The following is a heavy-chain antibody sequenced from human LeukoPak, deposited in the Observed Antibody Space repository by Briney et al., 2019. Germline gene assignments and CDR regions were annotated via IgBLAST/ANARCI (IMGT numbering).Heavy chain of an antibody. V-gene: IGHV4-30-2*01. CDR3: ARSTITFGGAAFGI. CDR2: IYHSGST. J-gene: IGHJ3*02. CDR1: GGSINSGGHS. Sequence: SRTLSLTCAVSGGSINSGGHSWSWVRQPPGKGLEWIGYIYHSGSTYYNPSLNSRVTISVDRFKNKFSLKLSSVTAADTAVYYCARSTITFGGAAFGIWGQGTMVTVSS. D-gene: IGHD3-16*01.